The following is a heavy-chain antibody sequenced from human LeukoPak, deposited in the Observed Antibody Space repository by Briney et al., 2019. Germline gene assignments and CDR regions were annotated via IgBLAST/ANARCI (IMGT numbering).Heavy chain of an antibody. D-gene: IGHD3-3*01. Sequence: ASVKVSCKASGYTFTGYYIHWVRQAPGQGLEWMGRINPNSGGTNYAQKFQGRVTITADKSTSTAYMELSSLRSEDTAVYYCARVVDFWSGRTPYYYYYMDVWGKGTTVTVSS. V-gene: IGHV1-2*06. CDR3: ARVVDFWSGRTPYYYYYMDV. CDR1: GYTFTGYY. J-gene: IGHJ6*03. CDR2: INPNSGGT.